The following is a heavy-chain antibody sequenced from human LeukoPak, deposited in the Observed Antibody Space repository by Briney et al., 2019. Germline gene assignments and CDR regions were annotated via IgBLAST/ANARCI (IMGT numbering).Heavy chain of an antibody. CDR3: ARDTAGVYYYDSSGYSYGMDV. D-gene: IGHD3-22*01. CDR1: GFTFSSYS. J-gene: IGHJ6*02. V-gene: IGHV3-21*01. CDR2: ISSSSSYI. Sequence: GGSLRLSCAASGFTFSSYSMTWVRQAPGKGLEWVSSISSSSSYIYYADSVKGRFTISRDNAKNSLYLQMNSLRAEDTAVYYCARDTAGVYYYDSSGYSYGMDVWGQGTTVTVSS.